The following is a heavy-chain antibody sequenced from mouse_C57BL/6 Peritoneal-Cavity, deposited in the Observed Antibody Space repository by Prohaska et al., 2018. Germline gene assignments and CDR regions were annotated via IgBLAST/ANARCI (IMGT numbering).Heavy chain of an antibody. J-gene: IGHJ2*01. V-gene: IGHV5-17*01. CDR1: GFTFSDYG. CDR2: ISRGRSTI. D-gene: IGHD1-1*01. CDR3: AMWHYGSSRPSDY. Sequence: EVQLVESGGGLVKPGGSLKLSCAASGFTFSDYGMHWVLQAQEKGLVCLAYISRGRSTIYYADIVNGRVTISRDNSKNTLLLQMTSLRSEDTAMYYCAMWHYGSSRPSDYWGQGTTLTVSS.